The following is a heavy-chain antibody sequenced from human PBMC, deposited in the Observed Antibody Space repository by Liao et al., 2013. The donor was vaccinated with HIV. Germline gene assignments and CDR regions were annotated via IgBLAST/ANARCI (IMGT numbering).Heavy chain of an antibody. CDR2: IHPTGNT. J-gene: IGHJ6*03. CDR3: ARGRGIYYYDTSGYARPDNNKYYYMDV. D-gene: IGHD3-22*01. CDR1: GGSISSYY. Sequence: QVHLQESGPGLVKPSETLSLTCTVSGGSISSYYWSWLRQSAGKGLEWIGRIHPTGNTNYNPSLKSRVSISVDSSTNRFSLLMTSVTAADTAVYYCARGRGIYYYDTSGYARPDNNKYYYMDVWGKGTTVTVSS. V-gene: IGHV4-4*07.